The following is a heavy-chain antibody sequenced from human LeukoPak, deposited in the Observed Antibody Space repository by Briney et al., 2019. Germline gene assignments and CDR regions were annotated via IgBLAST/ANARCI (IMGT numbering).Heavy chain of an antibody. CDR3: ARDRYYASGRLIDY. Sequence: ASVTVSCTASGYTFTSYGISWVRQAPGQGLEWMGWISVYNGNTNYAQKLQGRVTMTSDTTTSTAYMELRSLRSDDTAVYYCARDRYYASGRLIDYWGQGTLVTVSS. CDR2: ISVYNGNT. J-gene: IGHJ4*02. V-gene: IGHV1-18*01. D-gene: IGHD3-10*01. CDR1: GYTFTSYG.